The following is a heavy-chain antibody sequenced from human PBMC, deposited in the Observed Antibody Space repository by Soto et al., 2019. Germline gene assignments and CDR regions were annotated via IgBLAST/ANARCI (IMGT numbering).Heavy chain of an antibody. Sequence: SETLSLTCTVSGGSVSTGSYYWSWIRQPPGKGLEWIGNIFYTGSTSYNPSLKSRVTISLDTSKNHFSLKLSSVTAADTAVYYCAKSQLSAFDYWGQGTLVTVSS. J-gene: IGHJ4*02. CDR3: AKSQLSAFDY. CDR1: GGSVSTGSYY. D-gene: IGHD2-2*01. CDR2: IFYTGST. V-gene: IGHV4-61*03.